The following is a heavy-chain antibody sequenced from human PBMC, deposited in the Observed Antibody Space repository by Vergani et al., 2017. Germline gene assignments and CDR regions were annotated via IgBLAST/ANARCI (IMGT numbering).Heavy chain of an antibody. CDR3: AGVNGRGDCCGMDV. CDR2: IIPIFGTA. CDR1: GGTFSSYA. Sequence: QVQLVQSGAEVKKPGSSVKVSCKASGGTFSSYAISWVRQAPGQGLEWMGRIIPIFGTANYAQKFQGRVTITADGSTSTAYMELRSLRSEDTAVYYCAGVNGRGDCCGMDVWGGGSTVAVSS. D-gene: IGHD3-10*01. J-gene: IGHJ6*04. V-gene: IGHV1-69*13.